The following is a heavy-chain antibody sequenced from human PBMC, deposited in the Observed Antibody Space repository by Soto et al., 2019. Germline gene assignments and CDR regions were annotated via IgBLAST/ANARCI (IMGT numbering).Heavy chain of an antibody. CDR2: MNPNSGNT. J-gene: IGHJ4*02. CDR1: GYTFTIYD. CDR3: AREFLYYDFWSGYYTHPTPGYFDY. Sequence: GASVKVSCKASGYTFTIYDISWVRQATGQGLEWMGWMNPNSGNTGYAQKFQGRVTMTRNTSISTAYMELSSLRSEDTAVYYCAREFLYYDFWSGYYTHPTPGYFDYWGQGTLVTVSS. D-gene: IGHD3-3*01. V-gene: IGHV1-8*01.